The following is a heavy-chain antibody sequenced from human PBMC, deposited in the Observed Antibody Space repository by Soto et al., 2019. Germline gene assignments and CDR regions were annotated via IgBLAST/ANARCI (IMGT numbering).Heavy chain of an antibody. D-gene: IGHD1-26*01. J-gene: IGHJ5*02. V-gene: IGHV4-39*01. CDR2: IYYTGTT. CDR3: ARQKWEQPKWFDP. CDR1: GGAISDARFY. Sequence: QLQLQESGPGLVKPSETLSLTCSLSGGAISDARFYWGWIRQSPGRGLEWIGNIYYTGTTFFNPSLQSRVTISVDTSENQFSLKLYSVTAADTALYFRARQKWEQPKWFDPWGQGTLVIVSP.